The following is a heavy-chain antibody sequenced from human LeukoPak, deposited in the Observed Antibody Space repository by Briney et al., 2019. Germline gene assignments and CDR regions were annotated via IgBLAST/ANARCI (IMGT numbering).Heavy chain of an antibody. J-gene: IGHJ5*02. CDR2: IREDATGK. CDR1: GFTFNGHW. V-gene: IGHV3-7*04. Sequence: PGGSLRLSCAASGFTFNGHWMTWVRQAPGKGLEWVANIREDATGKYYVDSVKGRFTISRDNAKNSLYLQMNSLRAEDTAVYYCARVAVAGTWLWFDPWGQGTLVTVSS. CDR3: ARVAVAGTWLWFDP. D-gene: IGHD6-19*01.